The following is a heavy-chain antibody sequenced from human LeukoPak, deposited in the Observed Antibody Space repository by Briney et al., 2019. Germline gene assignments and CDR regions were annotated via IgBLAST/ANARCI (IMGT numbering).Heavy chain of an antibody. D-gene: IGHD3-10*01. CDR1: GFTFSSYA. J-gene: IGHJ4*02. V-gene: IGHV3-23*01. Sequence: GGSLRLSCAASGFTFSSYAMSWVRQAPGKGLEWVSAISGSGGSTYYADSVKGRFTISRDNSKNTLDLQMDSLSAEDTAVYYCARELGGSGTTWFPYFDYWGQGTLVTVSS. CDR2: ISGSGGST. CDR3: ARELGGSGTTWFPYFDY.